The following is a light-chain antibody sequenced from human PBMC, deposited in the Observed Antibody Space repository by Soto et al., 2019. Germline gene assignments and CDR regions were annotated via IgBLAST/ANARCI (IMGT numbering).Light chain of an antibody. Sequence: VNRGRLYVRASQSVTSHLAWYQQRPGQAPRLLIYDASNRATGIPARFSGSGSGTDFTLTISSLEPEDFAVCYCQQRYNWPPIPFGQVTRLE. CDR1: QSVTSH. J-gene: IGKJ5*01. CDR3: QQRYNWPPIP. CDR2: DAS. V-gene: IGKV3-11*01.